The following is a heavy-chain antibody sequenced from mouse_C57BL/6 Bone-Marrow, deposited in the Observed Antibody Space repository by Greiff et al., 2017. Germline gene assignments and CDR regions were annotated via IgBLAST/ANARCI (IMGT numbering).Heavy chain of an antibody. J-gene: IGHJ3*01. CDR2: IYPGNSDT. CDR3: TRVYDYGSEGVAD. V-gene: IGHV1-5*01. CDR1: GYTFTSYW. D-gene: IGHD1-1*01. Sequence: VQLQQSGTVLARPGASVKMSCKTSGYTFTSYWMHWVKQRPGQGLAWIGAIYPGNSDTSYNQKFKGKAKLTAVTSASTAYMELSSLTNEDSAGYYCTRVYDYGSEGVADWGQGTLVTVSA.